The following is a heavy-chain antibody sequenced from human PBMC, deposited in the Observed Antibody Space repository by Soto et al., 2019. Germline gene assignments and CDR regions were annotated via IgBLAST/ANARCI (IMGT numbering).Heavy chain of an antibody. J-gene: IGHJ3*02. D-gene: IGHD6-19*01. CDR3: ARIPPAGAVAENAFDI. Sequence: SGPTLVNPTQTLTLTCTFSGFSFSTSGMCVRWIRQPPGKALEWLALIDWDDDKYYSTSLKTRLTISKDTSKNQVVLTMTNMDPVDTATYYCARIPPAGAVAENAFDIWGQGTMVTVSS. V-gene: IGHV2-70*01. CDR1: GFSFSTSGMC. CDR2: IDWDDDK.